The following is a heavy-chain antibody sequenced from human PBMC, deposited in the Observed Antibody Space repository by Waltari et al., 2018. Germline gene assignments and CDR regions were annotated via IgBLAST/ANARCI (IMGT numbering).Heavy chain of an antibody. J-gene: IGHJ6*02. D-gene: IGHD1-26*01. CDR3: AAEKWERQGGYYYYGMDV. CDR1: GYTFTSCD. V-gene: IGHV1-8*01. CDR2: LNPNRGKE. Sequence: QVQLVQSGAEVKKPGASVKVSCKASGYTFTSCDINWVRQVSGQGLEWMGWLNPNRGKENTAQKFQGRVTMTMDISTSTAYMDLSSLTSEDTAVYYCAAEKWERQGGYYYYGMDVWGQGTTVTVS.